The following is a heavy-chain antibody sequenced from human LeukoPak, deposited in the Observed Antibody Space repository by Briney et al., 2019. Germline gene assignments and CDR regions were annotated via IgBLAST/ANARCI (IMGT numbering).Heavy chain of an antibody. J-gene: IGHJ4*02. CDR1: GFIFSDYY. CDR3: ARDGSGRVPEMSAPDY. CDR2: ISSSGSSI. Sequence: PGGSLRLSCAASGFIFSDYYMSWIRQAPGKGLEGVTYISSSGSSIYYADSVKGRFTISRDNAKDSLYLQMNSLRAEDTAVYYCARDGSGRVPEMSAPDYWGQGTLVTVSS. V-gene: IGHV3-11*04. D-gene: IGHD3-10*01.